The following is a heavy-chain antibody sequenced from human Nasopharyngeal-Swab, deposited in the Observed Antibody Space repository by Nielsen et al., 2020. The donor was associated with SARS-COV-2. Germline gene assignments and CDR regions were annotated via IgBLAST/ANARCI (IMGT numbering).Heavy chain of an antibody. J-gene: IGHJ6*03. Sequence: ASVKVSCKASGGTFSSYAISWVRQAPGQGLEWMGWISAYNGNTNYAQKLQGRVTMTTDTSTSTAYMELRSLRSDDTAVYYCARVMEMATILVGYYYYMDAWGKGTTVTVSS. CDR2: ISAYNGNT. CDR3: ARVMEMATILVGYYYYMDA. V-gene: IGHV1-18*01. D-gene: IGHD5-24*01. CDR1: GGTFSSYA.